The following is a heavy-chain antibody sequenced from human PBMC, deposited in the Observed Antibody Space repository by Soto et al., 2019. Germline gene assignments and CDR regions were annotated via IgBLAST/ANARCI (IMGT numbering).Heavy chain of an antibody. CDR2: IYYSGST. Sequence: SETLSLTCTVSGGTISSYYWSWIRQPPGKGLEWIGYIYYSGSTNYNPSLKSRVTISVDTSKNQFSLKLSSVTAADTAVYYCARDIIAAAGTRWFDPWGRGTLVTVSS. D-gene: IGHD6-13*01. V-gene: IGHV4-59*01. CDR1: GGTISSYY. CDR3: ARDIIAAAGTRWFDP. J-gene: IGHJ5*02.